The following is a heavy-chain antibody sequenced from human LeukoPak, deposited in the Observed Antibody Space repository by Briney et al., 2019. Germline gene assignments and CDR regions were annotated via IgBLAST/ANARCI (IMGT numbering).Heavy chain of an antibody. CDR3: ARTMGIAAAGTLVY. D-gene: IGHD6-13*01. V-gene: IGHV5-51*01. J-gene: IGHJ4*02. Sequence: GESLKISCKGSGYTFSNYWIGWVRQMPGKGLEWMGIIYPGDSDTRYSPSFQGQVTISADKSTSTAYLQWSSLKASDTAMYYCARTMGIAAAGTLVYWGQGTLVTVSS. CDR2: IYPGDSDT. CDR1: GYTFSNYW.